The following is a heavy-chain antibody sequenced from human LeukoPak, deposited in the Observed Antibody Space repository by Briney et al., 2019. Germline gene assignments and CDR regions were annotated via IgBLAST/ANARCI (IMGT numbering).Heavy chain of an antibody. CDR2: IYSDSST. J-gene: IGHJ3*02. D-gene: IGHD6-19*01. V-gene: IGHV3-66*01. Sequence: GGSLRLSCAASGFTVSSNYMSWVRQAPGKGLEWVSVIYSDSSTYYTDSVKGRFTISRDNSKNTLYLQMNSLRAEDTAVYYCARDGSSGWFGDAFDIWGQGTMVTVSS. CDR1: GFTVSSNY. CDR3: ARDGSSGWFGDAFDI.